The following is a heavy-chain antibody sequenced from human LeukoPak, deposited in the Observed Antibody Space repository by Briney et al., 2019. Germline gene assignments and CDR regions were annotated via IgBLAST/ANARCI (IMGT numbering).Heavy chain of an antibody. CDR3: ARRGAVADAFDI. CDR1: GFTFSSYG. V-gene: IGHV3-74*01. CDR2: IKSDGSST. D-gene: IGHD4-23*01. Sequence: GGSLRLSCAASGFTFSSYGMSWVRQAPGKGLVWVSRIKSDGSSTSYADSVKGRFTISRDNAKNTLYLQMNSLRVEDTAVYYCARRGAVADAFDIWGQGTMVTVSS. J-gene: IGHJ3*02.